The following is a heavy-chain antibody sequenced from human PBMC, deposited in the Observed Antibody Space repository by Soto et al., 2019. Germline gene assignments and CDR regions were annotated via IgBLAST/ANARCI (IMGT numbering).Heavy chain of an antibody. Sequence: QVQLVESGGGVVQPGRSLRLSCAASGFTFNTHAMHWVRQAPGKGLEWVAVISYDGSNNYHADTVKGRFTISRDNSRSALFLQMERLRPEDTAVYYCARDQLTVLGSAYGMDVWGQGTLVTVSS. CDR2: ISYDGSNN. J-gene: IGHJ6*02. CDR1: GFTFNTHA. V-gene: IGHV3-30-3*01. CDR3: ARDQLTVLGSAYGMDV. D-gene: IGHD2-2*01.